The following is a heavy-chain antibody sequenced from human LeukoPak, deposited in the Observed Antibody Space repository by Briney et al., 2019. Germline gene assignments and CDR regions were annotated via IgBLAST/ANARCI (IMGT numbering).Heavy chain of an antibody. Sequence: SETLSLTCTVSGGSISSYYWSWIRQPPGKGLEWIATIYHSGSTYYNPSLKSRVTISVDTSKNQFSLKMRSVTAADTAVYYCARVKAVAGTPPDYWGQGTLVTVSS. CDR1: GGSISSYY. D-gene: IGHD6-19*01. CDR2: IYHSGST. V-gene: IGHV4-59*08. CDR3: ARVKAVAGTPPDY. J-gene: IGHJ4*02.